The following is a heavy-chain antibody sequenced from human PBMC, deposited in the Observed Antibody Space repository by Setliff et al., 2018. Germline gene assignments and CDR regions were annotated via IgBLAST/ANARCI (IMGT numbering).Heavy chain of an antibody. CDR2: INGDWTIT. Sequence: TGGSLRLSCGASGFTFRKYWMYWVRQVPGKGLVWVSRINGDWTITNYADSVKGRFTISRDNAKNTLYMQMNSLRGEDTAVYFCASIDWGENFYKMDVWGKGTTVTVSS. J-gene: IGHJ6*03. V-gene: IGHV3-74*01. CDR1: GFTFRKYW. D-gene: IGHD7-27*01. CDR3: ASIDWGENFYKMDV.